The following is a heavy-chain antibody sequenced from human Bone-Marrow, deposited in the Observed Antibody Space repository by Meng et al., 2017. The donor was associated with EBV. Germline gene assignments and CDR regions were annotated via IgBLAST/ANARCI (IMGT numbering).Heavy chain of an antibody. Sequence: QITLNGSGPTLVKPTQTLTLTCTFSGFSLSTPGVGVGWIRQPPGEALEWLAVIYWDDDKRYSPSLKSGLTITKDTSKQQVVLTMTNMDPVDTATYYCAHRRDYSYFDYWGQGTLVTVSS. D-gene: IGHD2-21*01. J-gene: IGHJ4*02. V-gene: IGHV2-5*02. CDR2: IYWDDDK. CDR1: GFSLSTPGVG. CDR3: AHRRDYSYFDY.